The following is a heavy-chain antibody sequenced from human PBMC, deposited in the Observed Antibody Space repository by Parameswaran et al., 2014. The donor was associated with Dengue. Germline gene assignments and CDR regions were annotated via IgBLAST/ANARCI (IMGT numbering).Heavy chain of an antibody. CDR2: ISSSSSYI. CDR3: ARDRARYALWYFDL. Sequence: WIRQPPGKGLEWVSSISSSSSYIYYADSVKGRFTIFRDNAKNSLYLQMNSLRAEDTAVYYCARDRARYALWYFDLWGRGTLVTVSS. J-gene: IGHJ2*01. D-gene: IGHD5-18*01. V-gene: IGHV3-21*01.